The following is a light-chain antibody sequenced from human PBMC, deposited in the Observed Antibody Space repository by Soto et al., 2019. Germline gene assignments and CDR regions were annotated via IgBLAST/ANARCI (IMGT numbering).Light chain of an antibody. CDR1: QSVNRW. V-gene: IGKV1-5*03. Sequence: DIQMTQSPSTLSASVGDRVTITCRASQSVNRWLAWYQQKPGKAPKSLIYEATTLESGVPSRFSGSGSGTEFTLTISSLEPEDFATYYCQHYNTYPWTFGQGTKVDIK. CDR2: EAT. CDR3: QHYNTYPWT. J-gene: IGKJ1*01.